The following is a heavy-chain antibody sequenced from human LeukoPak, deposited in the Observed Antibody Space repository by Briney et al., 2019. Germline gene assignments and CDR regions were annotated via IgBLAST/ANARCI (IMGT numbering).Heavy chain of an antibody. CDR1: GFTVSNNY. CDR2: IYSGGST. J-gene: IGHJ4*02. CDR3: ARDYGGNIRGYFDY. D-gene: IGHD4-23*01. V-gene: IGHV3-66*01. Sequence: GGSLRLSCAASGFTVSNNYMNWVRQAPGKGLEWVSVIYSGGSTYYADSVKGRFTISRDNSKNTLYLQMNSLRVEDTAVYYCARDYGGNIRGYFDYWGQGTLVTVSS.